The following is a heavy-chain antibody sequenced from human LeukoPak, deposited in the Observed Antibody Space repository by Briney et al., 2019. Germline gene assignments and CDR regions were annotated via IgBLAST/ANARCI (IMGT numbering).Heavy chain of an antibody. CDR1: GGSISTYY. J-gene: IGHJ6*03. CDR3: ASHYGPTDYYYYYMDV. CDR2: IYYTGST. D-gene: IGHD4-17*01. V-gene: IGHV4-59*01. Sequence: PSETLSLTCTLSGGSISTYYWSWVRQPPGKGLEWIGYIYYTGSTDYNPSLKSRVTISVDTSKNQFSLKLSSVTAADTAVYYCASHYGPTDYYYYYMDVWGKGTTVTVSS.